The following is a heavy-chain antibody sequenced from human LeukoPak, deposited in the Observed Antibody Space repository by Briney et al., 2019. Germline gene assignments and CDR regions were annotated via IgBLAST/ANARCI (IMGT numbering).Heavy chain of an antibody. Sequence: SETLSLTRGVSGGSISSTNWWTWARQPPGKGLEWIGEVNVLGNTNYNPSLESRVTISIDKSENHVSLRLTSVTAADTAVYYCAREGGPFRPLDYSGQGTLVTVSS. V-gene: IGHV4/OR15-8*02. J-gene: IGHJ4*02. CDR2: VNVLGNT. D-gene: IGHD2/OR15-2a*01. CDR3: AREGGPFRPLDY. CDR1: GGSISSTNW.